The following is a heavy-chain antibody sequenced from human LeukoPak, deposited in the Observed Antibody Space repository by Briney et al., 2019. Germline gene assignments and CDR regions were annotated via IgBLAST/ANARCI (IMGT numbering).Heavy chain of an antibody. CDR1: GASISSFY. J-gene: IGHJ6*03. Sequence: SETLSLTCSVSGASISSFYWNWIRQPPGKGLEWIGHIYYSGSTSYNPSLKSRVTISVDTSKNQFSLKLSSVTAADTAVYYCARSVGSSGYYFHYYYYYMDVWGKGTTVTVSS. V-gene: IGHV4-59*01. CDR3: ARSVGSSGYYFHYYYYYMDV. CDR2: IYYSGST. D-gene: IGHD3-22*01.